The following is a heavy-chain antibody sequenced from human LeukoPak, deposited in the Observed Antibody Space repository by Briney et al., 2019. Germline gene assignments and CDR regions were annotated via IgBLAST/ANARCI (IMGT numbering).Heavy chain of an antibody. J-gene: IGHJ4*02. V-gene: IGHV3-21*01. Sequence: GGSLRLSCAVSGFTFSSYSMSWVRQAPGKGLGWVSSISSSSSYIYYADSVKGRFTISRDNAKNSLYLQMNSLRAEDTAVYYCARDYDFWSGLDCWGQGTLVTVSS. CDR1: GFTFSSYS. CDR3: ARDYDFWSGLDC. CDR2: ISSSSSYI. D-gene: IGHD3-3*01.